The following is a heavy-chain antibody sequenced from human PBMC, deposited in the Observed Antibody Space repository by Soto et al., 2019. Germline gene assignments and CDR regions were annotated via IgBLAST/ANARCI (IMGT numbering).Heavy chain of an antibody. J-gene: IGHJ4*02. CDR1: GFTFSSYG. V-gene: IGHV3-33*01. Sequence: GGSLRLSCAASGFTFSSYGMHWVRQAPGKGLEWVAVIWYDGSNKYYADSVKGRFTISRDNSKNTLYLQMNSLRAEDTAVYYCARADTVTGRGYYFDYWGQGTLVTVSS. D-gene: IGHD4-17*01. CDR2: IWYDGSNK. CDR3: ARADTVTGRGYYFDY.